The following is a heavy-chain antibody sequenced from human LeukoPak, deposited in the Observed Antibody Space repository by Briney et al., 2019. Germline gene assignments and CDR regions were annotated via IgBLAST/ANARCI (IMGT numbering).Heavy chain of an antibody. J-gene: IGHJ4*02. D-gene: IGHD5-24*01. CDR1: GGSMSSYY. Sequence: SETLSLTCTVSGGSMSSYYWSWIRQPPGKGLEWIGYIYYSGSTNYNPSLKSRVTISVDTSKNQFSLKLSSVTAADTAVYYCARLAHRDMATIHFDYWGQGTLVTVSS. CDR2: IYYSGST. V-gene: IGHV4-59*08. CDR3: ARLAHRDMATIHFDY.